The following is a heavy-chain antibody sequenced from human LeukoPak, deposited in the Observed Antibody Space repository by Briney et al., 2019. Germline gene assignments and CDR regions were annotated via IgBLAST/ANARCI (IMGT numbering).Heavy chain of an antibody. D-gene: IGHD2-2*01. V-gene: IGHV3-74*03. J-gene: IGHJ4*02. CDR1: GFTFSGYW. CDR3: AKDGFCSTTGCYPNHFDS. Sequence: GGSLRLSCAASGFTFSGYWMHWVRQAPGKGLVWVSRINSDGYSITYADSVKGRFTISRDSPKNTLDLQMNSLRAEDTAVYYCAKDGFCSTTGCYPNHFDSWGQGTLVTVSS. CDR2: INSDGYSI.